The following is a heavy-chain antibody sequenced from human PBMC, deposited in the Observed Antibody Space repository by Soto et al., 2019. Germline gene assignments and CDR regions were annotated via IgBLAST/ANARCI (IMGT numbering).Heavy chain of an antibody. D-gene: IGHD6-19*01. J-gene: IGHJ4*02. V-gene: IGHV3-21*01. Sequence: PGGSLSLSCAASGFTFSSYSMNWVRQAPGKGLEWVSSISSSSSYIYYADSVKGRFTISRDNAKNSLYLQMNSLRAEDTAVYYCASEIPKIAVAEGDYWGQGTLVTVSS. CDR2: ISSSSSYI. CDR3: ASEIPKIAVAEGDY. CDR1: GFTFSSYS.